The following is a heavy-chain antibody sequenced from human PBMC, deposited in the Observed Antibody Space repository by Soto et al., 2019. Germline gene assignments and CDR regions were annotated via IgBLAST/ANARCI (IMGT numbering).Heavy chain of an antibody. CDR1: GFTFNNKW. J-gene: IGHJ4*02. D-gene: IGHD1-26*01. CDR2: IDGAAATT. V-gene: IGHV3-74*01. CDR3: ARGGAMGVDY. Sequence: DVQLVESGGGLVRPGESLRLSCTASGFTFNNKWMNWVRQAPGKGLVWLSRIDGAAATTNYADSVKGRFTISRDNAKNIVFLHVNGLTDEDTAVYYCARGGAMGVDYWCQGTLVTVSS.